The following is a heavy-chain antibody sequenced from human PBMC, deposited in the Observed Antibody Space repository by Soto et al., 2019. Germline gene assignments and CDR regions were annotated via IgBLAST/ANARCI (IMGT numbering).Heavy chain of an antibody. CDR3: ARGTYYYDSSGYPFDY. V-gene: IGHV1-69*13. J-gene: IGHJ4*02. Sequence: SVKVSCKASGGTFSTYAISWVRQAPGQGLEWMGGIIPIFGTANYAQKFQGRVTITADESTSTAYMELSSLRSEDTAVYYCARGTYYYDSSGYPFDYWGQGTLVTVSS. CDR2: IIPIFGTA. D-gene: IGHD3-22*01. CDR1: GGTFSTYA.